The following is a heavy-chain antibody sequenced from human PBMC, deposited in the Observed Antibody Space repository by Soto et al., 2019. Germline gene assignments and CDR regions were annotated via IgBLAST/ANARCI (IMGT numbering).Heavy chain of an antibody. CDR1: GGTFSSYA. V-gene: IGHV1-69*13. J-gene: IGHJ3*02. Sequence: ASVKVSCKASGGTFSSYAISWVRQAPGQGLEWMGGTIPIFGTANYAQKFQGRVTITADESTSTAYMELSSLRSEDTAVYYCARAQSDGYSLDAFDIWGQGTMVTVSS. D-gene: IGHD5-18*01. CDR2: TIPIFGTA. CDR3: ARAQSDGYSLDAFDI.